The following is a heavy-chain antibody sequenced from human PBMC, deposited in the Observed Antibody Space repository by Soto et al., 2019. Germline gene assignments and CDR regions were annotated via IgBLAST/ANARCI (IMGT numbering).Heavy chain of an antibody. V-gene: IGHV4-39*01. J-gene: IGHJ4*02. Sequence: QLQLQESGPGLVKPSETLSLTCTVSAGSISSSRYYWGWIRQPPGKGLERFGVIYYSGSTYYNPSPKCRVTFSVDTSKIPCELTLSSVSAADTAVYYCSRSGGYDIGASYYRHYFYFWSQGTLLTASS. CDR1: AGSISSSRYY. CDR3: SRSGGYDIGASYYRHYFYF. CDR2: IYYSGST. D-gene: IGHD1-26*01.